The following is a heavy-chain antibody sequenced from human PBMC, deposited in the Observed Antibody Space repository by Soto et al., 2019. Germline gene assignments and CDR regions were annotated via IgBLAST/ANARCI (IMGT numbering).Heavy chain of an antibody. V-gene: IGHV4-4*02. CDR2: IFQSGST. D-gene: IGHD1-26*01. CDR1: GGSIRSNNW. CDR3: ARVYSGSYSDS. J-gene: IGHJ4*02. Sequence: QVQLQESGPGLVKPSGTLSLTCAVSGGSIRSNNWWSWVRQAPGKGLEWIGEIFQSGSTHYNPSLKTRVTIPVDKSKHQFSLKLSSVTAADTAVYYCARVYSGSYSDSWGQGTLVTVSS.